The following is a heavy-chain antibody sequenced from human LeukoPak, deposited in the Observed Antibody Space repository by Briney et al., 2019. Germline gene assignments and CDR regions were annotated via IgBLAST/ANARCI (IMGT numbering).Heavy chain of an antibody. V-gene: IGHV4-4*07. CDR3: ARNRRGGYYYDSSGYYQDY. D-gene: IGHD3-22*01. CDR2: IYTSGST. J-gene: IGHJ4*02. CDR1: GGSISSYY. Sequence: SETLSLTCTVSGGSISSYYWSWIRQPAGKGLEWIGRIYTSGSTYYNPSLKSRVTISVDTSKNQFSLKLSSVTAADTAVYYCARNRRGGYYYDSSGYYQDYWGQGTLVTVSS.